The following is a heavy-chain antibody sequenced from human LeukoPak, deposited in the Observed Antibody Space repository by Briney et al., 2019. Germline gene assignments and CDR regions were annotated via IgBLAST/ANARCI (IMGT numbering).Heavy chain of an antibody. CDR3: ASDYYGSGSYFGY. J-gene: IGHJ4*02. V-gene: IGHV4-59*01. CDR2: IYYSGST. Sequence: PSETLSLTCTVSGGSISGYYWSWIRQPPGKGLEWIGYIYYSGSTNYNPSLKSRVTISVDTSKNQFSLKLSSVTAADTAVYYCASDYYGSGSYFGYWGQGTLVTVSS. D-gene: IGHD3-10*01. CDR1: GGSISGYY.